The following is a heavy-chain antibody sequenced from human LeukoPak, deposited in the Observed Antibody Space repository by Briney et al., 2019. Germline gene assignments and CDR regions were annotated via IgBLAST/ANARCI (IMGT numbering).Heavy chain of an antibody. CDR2: MNPNSGNT. CDR3: ARGYDSPPDY. J-gene: IGHJ4*02. CDR1: GYTFTSYY. D-gene: IGHD3-22*01. V-gene: IGHV1-8*02. Sequence: ASVKVSCKASGYTFTSYYMHWVRQAPGQGLEWMGWMNPNSGNTGYAQKFQGRVTMTRNTSISTAYMELSSLRSEDTAVYYCARGYDSPPDYWGQGTLVTVSS.